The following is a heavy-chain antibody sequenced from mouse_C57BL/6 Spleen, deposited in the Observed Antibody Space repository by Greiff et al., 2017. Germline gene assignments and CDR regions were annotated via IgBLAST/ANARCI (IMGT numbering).Heavy chain of an antibody. V-gene: IGHV1-61*01. CDR3: ATLYYGSSYDWYFDV. CDR1: GYTFTSYW. CDR2: IYPSDSET. Sequence: VQLQQPGAELVRPGSSVKLSCKASGYTFTSYWMDWVKQRPGQGLEWIGNIYPSDSETHYNQKFKDKATLTVDKSSSTAYMQLSSLTSEDSAVYYCATLYYGSSYDWYFDVWGTGTTVTVSS. J-gene: IGHJ1*03. D-gene: IGHD1-1*01.